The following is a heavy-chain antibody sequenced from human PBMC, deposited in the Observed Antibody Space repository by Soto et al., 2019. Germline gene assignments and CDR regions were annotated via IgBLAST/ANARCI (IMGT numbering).Heavy chain of an antibody. CDR1: GGSISSYY. V-gene: IGHV4-59*01. CDR3: ASLHHDYGDYGPRALYYYYMDV. D-gene: IGHD4-17*01. Sequence: QVQLQESGPGLVKPSETLSLTCTVSGGSISSYYWSWIRQPPGKGLEWIGYIYYSGSTNYNPSLERRVTISVDTSKNQFSLKLSSVTAADTAVYYCASLHHDYGDYGPRALYYYYMDVWGKGTTVTVSS. CDR2: IYYSGST. J-gene: IGHJ6*03.